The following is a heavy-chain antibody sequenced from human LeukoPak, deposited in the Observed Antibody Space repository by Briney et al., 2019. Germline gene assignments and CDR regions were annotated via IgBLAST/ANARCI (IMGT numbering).Heavy chain of an antibody. V-gene: IGHV1-2*02. Sequence: ASVKVSCKASGYIFTGYYMHWVRQAPGQGLEWMGWINPNSGGTNYAQKFQGRVTMTRDTSISTAYMELSRLRSDDTAVYYCARYYYDSSGYWIPFDYWGQGTLVTVSS. D-gene: IGHD3-22*01. CDR1: GYIFTGYY. J-gene: IGHJ4*02. CDR3: ARYYYDSSGYWIPFDY. CDR2: INPNSGGT.